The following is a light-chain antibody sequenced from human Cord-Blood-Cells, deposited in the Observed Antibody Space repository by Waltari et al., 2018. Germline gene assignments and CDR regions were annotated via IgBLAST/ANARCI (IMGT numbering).Light chain of an antibody. CDR2: EAS. V-gene: IGLV2-23*01. CDR1: SSVVGSFTL. CDR3: CSYAGSSTRV. Sequence: ALTHPAPVSGSPGQSITISCTGTSSVVGSFTLFPWSHQPPGKAPKLMIYEASKRPSGVSNRCSGSKSGNTASLTISGLQAEDEADYYCCSYAGSSTRVFGGGTKLTVL. J-gene: IGLJ3*02.